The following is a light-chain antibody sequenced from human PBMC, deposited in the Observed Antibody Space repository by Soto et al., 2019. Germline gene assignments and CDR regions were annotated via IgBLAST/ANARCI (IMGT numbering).Light chain of an antibody. J-gene: IGLJ2*01. V-gene: IGLV2-23*01. Sequence: QSALTQPASVSGSPGQSITISCTGTSGDVGTYNLVSRYQHHPGKAPKLMIYEGSNRPSGVSHRFSGSQSGNTASLTISGLQAEDEADYYCSSYAGAVAFGGGTKLTVL. CDR1: SGDVGTYNL. CDR3: SSYAGAVA. CDR2: EGS.